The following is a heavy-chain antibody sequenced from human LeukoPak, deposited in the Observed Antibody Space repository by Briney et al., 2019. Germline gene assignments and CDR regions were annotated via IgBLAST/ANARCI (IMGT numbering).Heavy chain of an antibody. J-gene: IGHJ4*02. Sequence: GGSLRLSCAASGFTFSYYWMHWVRQAPGKGLVWVSRINNDGSNTNYADSVKGRFTISRDNAKNTLYLQMNSLRAEDTAVYYCASPVGATSPFDYWGQGTLVTASS. CDR3: ASPVGATSPFDY. CDR1: GFTFSYYW. CDR2: INNDGSNT. D-gene: IGHD1-26*01. V-gene: IGHV3-74*01.